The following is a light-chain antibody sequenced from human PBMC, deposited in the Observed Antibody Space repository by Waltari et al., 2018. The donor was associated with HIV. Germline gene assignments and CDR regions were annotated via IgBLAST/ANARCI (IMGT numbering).Light chain of an antibody. Sequence: GTPGRRVTISCSGSSSNIGSKYVYWYQQLPGTAPKLLIYRNNQRPSGVPDRFSGSKSGTSASLAISGLRSEDEADYYCTAWDDSLSVWVFGGGTKLTVL. CDR3: TAWDDSLSVWV. CDR1: SSNIGSKY. V-gene: IGLV1-47*01. CDR2: RNN. J-gene: IGLJ3*02.